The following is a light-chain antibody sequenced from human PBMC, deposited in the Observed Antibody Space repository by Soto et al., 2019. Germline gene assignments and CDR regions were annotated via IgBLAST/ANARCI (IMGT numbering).Light chain of an antibody. CDR3: SSYTSNSTLGLL. CDR1: SSDVGGYNY. V-gene: IGLV2-14*01. Sequence: QSALTQPASVSGSPGQSVTISCTGTSSDVGGYNYVSWYQQHPGKAPTLMIYDVSTRPSGVSHRFSGSKSGNTASLTISGLQADDEADYYCSSYTSNSTLGLLFGGGTKLTVL. CDR2: DVS. J-gene: IGLJ2*01.